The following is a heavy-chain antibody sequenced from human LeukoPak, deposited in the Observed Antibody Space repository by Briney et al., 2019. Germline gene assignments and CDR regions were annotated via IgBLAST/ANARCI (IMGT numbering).Heavy chain of an antibody. J-gene: IGHJ4*02. V-gene: IGHV1-46*01. D-gene: IGHD4-17*01. Sequence: GASVKVSCKASGYTFTSYYMHWVRQAPGQGLEWMGIINPSGGSTSYAQKFQGRVTMTRDMSTSTVYMELSSLRSEDTAVYYCARNSYGAPFDYWGQGTLVTVSS. CDR1: GYTFTSYY. CDR2: INPSGGST. CDR3: ARNSYGAPFDY.